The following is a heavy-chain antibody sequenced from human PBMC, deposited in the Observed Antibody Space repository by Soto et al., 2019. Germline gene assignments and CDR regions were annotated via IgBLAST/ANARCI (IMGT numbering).Heavy chain of an antibody. V-gene: IGHV3-21*01. J-gene: IGHJ6*03. CDR2: ISSSSSYI. CDR1: GFTFSSYS. Sequence: GGSLRLSCAASGFTFSSYSMNWVRQAPGKGLEWVSSISSSSSYIYYADSVKGRFTISRDNAKNSLYLQMNSLRAEDTAVYYCARDEEDIVVLPAAPGLYYYYYMDVWGKGTTVTVSS. D-gene: IGHD2-2*01. CDR3: ARDEEDIVVLPAAPGLYYYYYMDV.